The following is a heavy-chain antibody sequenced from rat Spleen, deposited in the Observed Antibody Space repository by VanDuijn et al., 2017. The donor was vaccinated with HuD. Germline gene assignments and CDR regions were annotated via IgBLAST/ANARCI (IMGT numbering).Heavy chain of an antibody. J-gene: IGHJ2*01. V-gene: IGHV5-20*01. CDR3: ARDRILRSTGFDY. CDR1: GFTFSDYY. CDR2: ITNTGGST. Sequence: EVQLVESGGGLVQPGRSLKLSCAASGFTFSDYYMAWVRQAPTKGLEWVASITNTGGSTYYSDSVKGRFTISRDNARSSLYLQMDSLRSEDTATYYCARDRILRSTGFDYWGQGVMVTVSS. D-gene: IGHD1-6*01.